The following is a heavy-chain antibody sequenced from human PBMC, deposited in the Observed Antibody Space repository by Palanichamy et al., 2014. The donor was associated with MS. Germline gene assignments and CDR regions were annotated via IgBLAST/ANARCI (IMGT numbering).Heavy chain of an antibody. J-gene: IGHJ5*02. Sequence: QLQLQESGPGLVKPSETLALICNVSGGSISSSSYYWGWIRQPPGKGLEWIGNIYYSGSTYYNPSLKSRVTISVDTSKNQFSLKLSSVTAADTAVYFCASARVVAATMGWFDPWGQGTLVTVSS. CDR1: GGSISSSSYY. V-gene: IGHV4-39*01. CDR2: IYYSGST. CDR3: ASARVVAATMGWFDP. D-gene: IGHD2-15*01.